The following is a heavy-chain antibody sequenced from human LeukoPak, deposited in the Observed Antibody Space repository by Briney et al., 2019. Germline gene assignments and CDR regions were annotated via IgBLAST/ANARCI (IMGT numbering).Heavy chain of an antibody. CDR1: GFTFSSYS. J-gene: IGHJ5*02. D-gene: IGHD5-18*01. CDR2: ISSSSSYI. CDR3: ARDFSDTDWFDP. Sequence: GGSLRLSCAASGFTFSSYSMNWVRQAPGKGLEWVSSISSSSSYIYYADSVKGRFTFSRDNAKNPLYLQMNSLRAEDTAVYYCARDFSDTDWFDPWGQGTLVTVSS. V-gene: IGHV3-21*01.